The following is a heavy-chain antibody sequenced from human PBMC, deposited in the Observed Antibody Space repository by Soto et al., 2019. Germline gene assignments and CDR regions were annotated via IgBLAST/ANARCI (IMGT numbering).Heavy chain of an antibody. Sequence: EVQLVESGGGLVQPGRSLRLSCAASGFTFDDYAMHWVRQAPGKGLEWVSGISWNSGSIGYADSVKGRFTISRDNAKNSLYLKMNSLRAEDTALYYCAKGGDYGSGSYRTYYFDYWGQGTLVTVSS. CDR2: ISWNSGSI. D-gene: IGHD3-10*01. J-gene: IGHJ4*02. CDR3: AKGGDYGSGSYRTYYFDY. CDR1: GFTFDDYA. V-gene: IGHV3-9*01.